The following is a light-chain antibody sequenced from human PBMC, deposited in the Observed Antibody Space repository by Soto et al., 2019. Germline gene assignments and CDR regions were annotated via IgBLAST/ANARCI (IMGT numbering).Light chain of an antibody. J-gene: IGKJ1*01. Sequence: AIQMTQSPSSLSASVGDRVTITCRASQAIGNDLGWYQQIPGKAPKLLIYAASTLHSGVPSKFSGSGSGSDFTLTISSLQPEDFATYYCLQNYRSPWTFGQGTKVELK. CDR2: AAS. CDR1: QAIGND. CDR3: LQNYRSPWT. V-gene: IGKV1-6*01.